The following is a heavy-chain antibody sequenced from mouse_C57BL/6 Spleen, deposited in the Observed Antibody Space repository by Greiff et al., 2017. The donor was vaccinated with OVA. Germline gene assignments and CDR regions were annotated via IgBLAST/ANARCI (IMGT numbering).Heavy chain of an antibody. D-gene: IGHD2-12*01. CDR2: IWRGGST. Sequence: VQLQQSGPGLVQPSQSLSITCTVSGFSLTSYGVHWVRQSPGKGLEWLGVIWRGGSTDYNAAFMSRLSITKDNSTGQIFFRMNSLQADDAAIYYCASYSDVAWFAYWGQGTLVTVSA. J-gene: IGHJ3*01. V-gene: IGHV2-5*01. CDR1: GFSLTSYG. CDR3: ASYSDVAWFAY.